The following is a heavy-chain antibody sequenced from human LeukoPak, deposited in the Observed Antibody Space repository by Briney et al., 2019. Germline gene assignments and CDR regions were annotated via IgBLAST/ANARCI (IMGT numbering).Heavy chain of an antibody. V-gene: IGHV4-34*01. CDR2: INHRGST. CDR3: AKSDIYCSSTSCYTEDPNWFDP. Sequence: SEALSHTCAGYGGSFIGYYWSWIRQPPGKGLEWMGEINHRGSTNYYPSLKIRVTIAVDTSKNPCSLKLSSVTVADTAVYYYAKSDIYCSSTSCYTEDPNWFDPWGQGTLVTVSS. CDR1: GGSFIGYY. D-gene: IGHD2-2*02. J-gene: IGHJ5*02.